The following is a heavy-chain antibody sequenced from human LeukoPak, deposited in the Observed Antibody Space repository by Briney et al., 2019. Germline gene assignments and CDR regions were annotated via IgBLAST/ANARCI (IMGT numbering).Heavy chain of an antibody. Sequence: GSLRLSCAASGFTFSSYAMSWIRQPPGKGLEWIGSIYYSGSTYYNPSLKSRVTISVDTSKNQFSLKLSSVTAADTAVYYCARHAGYSYGYRDYWGQGTLVTVSS. D-gene: IGHD5-18*01. CDR2: IYYSGST. V-gene: IGHV4-39*01. CDR1: GFTFSSYA. J-gene: IGHJ4*02. CDR3: ARHAGYSYGYRDY.